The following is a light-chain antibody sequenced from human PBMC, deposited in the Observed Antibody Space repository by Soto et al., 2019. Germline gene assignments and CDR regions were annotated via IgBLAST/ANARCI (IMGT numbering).Light chain of an antibody. CDR3: QQSYSTPIT. CDR2: AAS. V-gene: IGKV1-39*01. CDR1: QSISSY. Sequence: DIQMTQSPSSLSSSLGDRVTITCRASQSISSYLNWYQQKPGKAPKLLIYAASSLQSGVPSRFSGSGSGTDSTLTISSLQPEDFATYYCQQSYSTPITVGGGTKV. J-gene: IGKJ4*01.